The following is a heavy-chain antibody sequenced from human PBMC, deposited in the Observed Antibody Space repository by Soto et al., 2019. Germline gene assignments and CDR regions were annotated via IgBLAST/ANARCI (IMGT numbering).Heavy chain of an antibody. J-gene: IGHJ6*02. CDR3: ARGNGMDV. V-gene: IGHV3-7*01. Sequence: EVQLVESGGGLVQPGGSLRLSCAASGFIFSNFWMTWVRQAPGKGLEWVANINQGGGDKYYVDSVKGRFTISRDNAKNSLYLQMNSLRADDTAVYYCARGNGMDVWGQGTTVTVSS. CDR1: GFIFSNFW. CDR2: INQGGGDK.